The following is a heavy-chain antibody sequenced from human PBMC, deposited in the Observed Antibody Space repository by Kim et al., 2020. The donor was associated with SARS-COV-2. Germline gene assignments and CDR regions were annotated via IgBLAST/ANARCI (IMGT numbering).Heavy chain of an antibody. V-gene: IGHV1-18*01. CDR1: GYTFIRHG. CDR2: INAHNTKT. J-gene: IGHJ5*01. Sequence: ASVKVSCKASGYTFIRHGIIWVRQARGQGLEWMGWINAHNTKTESARKFQGRLTMTTDTSASTAYMELRNLRSDDTAVYYCARDRGVTLFEGRPGWFDPWGQGTLVTVSS. D-gene: IGHD3-3*01. CDR3: ARDRGVTLFEGRPGWFDP.